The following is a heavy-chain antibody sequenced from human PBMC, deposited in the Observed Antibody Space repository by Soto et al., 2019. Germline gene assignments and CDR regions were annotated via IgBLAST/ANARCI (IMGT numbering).Heavy chain of an antibody. CDR1: GYTITSYG. CDR2: ISGYNGNT. Sequence: ASVKVSCKAAGYTITSYGIIWVRQAPGQGLEWMGWISGYNGNTNYAQKLQGRVTMATDTTTITAYIELRILRSDDTAVYYCARDGVMYYDFLTGYYGFDVWGQGTLVTVSS. J-gene: IGHJ4*02. V-gene: IGHV1-18*04. D-gene: IGHD3-9*01. CDR3: ARDGVMYYDFLTGYYGFDV.